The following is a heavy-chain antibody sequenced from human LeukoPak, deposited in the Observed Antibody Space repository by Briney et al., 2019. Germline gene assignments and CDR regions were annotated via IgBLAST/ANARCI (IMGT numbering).Heavy chain of an antibody. CDR3: ARDPDYSNYKFDY. J-gene: IGHJ4*02. CDR1: GGSFSGYY. Sequence: KPSETLSLTCAVYGGSFSGYYWSWIRQPPGKGLEWIGEINHSGSTNYNPSLKSRVTISVDTSKNQFSLKLSSVTAADTAVYYCARDPDYSNYKFDYWGQGTLVTVSS. V-gene: IGHV4-34*01. D-gene: IGHD4-11*01. CDR2: INHSGST.